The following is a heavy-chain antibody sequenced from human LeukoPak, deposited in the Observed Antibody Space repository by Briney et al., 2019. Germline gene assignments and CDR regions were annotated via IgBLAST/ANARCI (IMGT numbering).Heavy chain of an antibody. V-gene: IGHV3-11*06. CDR3: ARGRISDWTHDY. J-gene: IGHJ4*02. D-gene: IGHD6-19*01. CDR1: GFTFSDSY. Sequence: GGSLRLSCAASGFTFSDSYMTWIRQAPGKGLEWVSYISRSGSYTTYADSVEGRFTISRDNVKNSLYLQMNSLRAEDTAVYYCARGRISDWTHDYWGQGTLVTVSS. CDR2: ISRSGSYT.